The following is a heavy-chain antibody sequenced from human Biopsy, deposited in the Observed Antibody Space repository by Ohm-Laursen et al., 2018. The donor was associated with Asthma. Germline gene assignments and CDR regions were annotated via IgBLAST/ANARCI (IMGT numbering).Heavy chain of an antibody. V-gene: IGHV3-53*01. CDR1: GFAVSRDH. J-gene: IGHJ4*03. CDR2: IYSGGTS. Sequence: SLRLSCSASGFAVSRDHMFWVRQAPGKGLEWVSVIYSGGTSHTAGSVRGRFTISRDYSKNTLYLQMHSLRAEDTAVYYCARGDSSNWSHYYFDYWGQGTAVTVSS. D-gene: IGHD3-22*01. CDR3: ARGDSSNWSHYYFDY.